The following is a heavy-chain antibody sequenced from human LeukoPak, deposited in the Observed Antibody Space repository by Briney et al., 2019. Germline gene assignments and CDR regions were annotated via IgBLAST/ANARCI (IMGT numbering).Heavy chain of an antibody. J-gene: IGHJ3*02. D-gene: IGHD2-2*01. Sequence: GGSLRLSCAASGFTFSSYAMSWVRQAPGKGLEWVSAISGSGGSTYYADSVKGRFTISRDNSKSTLYLQMNSLRAEDTAVYYCAKAANIVVVPAAISGGAFDIWGQGTMVTVSS. CDR2: ISGSGGST. CDR3: AKAANIVVVPAAISGGAFDI. CDR1: GFTFSSYA. V-gene: IGHV3-23*01.